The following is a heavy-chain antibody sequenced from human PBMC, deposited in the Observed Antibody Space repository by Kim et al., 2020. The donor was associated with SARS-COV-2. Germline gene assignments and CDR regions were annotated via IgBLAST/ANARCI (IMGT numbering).Heavy chain of an antibody. CDR3: AKAVGQLWLPHYYYYGMYV. CDR2: IWYDGSNK. V-gene: IGHV3-33*06. D-gene: IGHD5-18*01. CDR1: GFTFSSYG. Sequence: GGSLRLSCAASGFTFSSYGMHWVRQATGKGLEWVAVIWYDGSNKYYADSVTGRFTISRENSKNKLYLQMNSLRAEDTAVYYCAKAVGQLWLPHYYYYGMYVWGQGTTVTVSS. J-gene: IGHJ6*02.